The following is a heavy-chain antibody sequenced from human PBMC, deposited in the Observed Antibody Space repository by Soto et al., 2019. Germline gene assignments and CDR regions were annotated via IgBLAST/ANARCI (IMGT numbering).Heavy chain of an antibody. J-gene: IGHJ4*02. CDR2: INHDRST. D-gene: IGHD6-13*01. CDR1: GGSFSAYY. Sequence: PSETLSLTCAVYGGSFSAYYWSWIRQPPGKGLEWIGEINHDRSTKYNPSLKSRVTISVDTSKNQISLKVSSVTAADTAVYCCTRGQRGYSSSWFDFWGQGTLVTVSS. V-gene: IGHV4-34*01. CDR3: TRGQRGYSSSWFDF.